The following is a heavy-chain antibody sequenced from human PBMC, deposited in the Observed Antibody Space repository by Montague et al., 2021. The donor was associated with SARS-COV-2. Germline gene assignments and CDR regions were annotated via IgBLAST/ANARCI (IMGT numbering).Heavy chain of an antibody. J-gene: IGHJ4*02. CDR2: MYETGNM. D-gene: IGHD2/OR15-2a*01. V-gene: IGHV4-4*09. Sequence: SETLSLTCTVSSGSLSNYYWSWIRQSPDKGLEWIGYMYETGNMIYNPSLRSRVSISADKSKSQFSLRLTSVTAAGSARYYCARNMAYWGQGVLVTV. CDR3: ARNMAY. CDR1: SGSLSNYY.